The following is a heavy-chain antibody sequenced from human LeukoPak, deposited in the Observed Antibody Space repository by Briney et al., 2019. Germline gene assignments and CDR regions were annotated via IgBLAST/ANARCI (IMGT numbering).Heavy chain of an antibody. D-gene: IGHD5-18*01. CDR3: ARGRGYSYGPYFDH. Sequence: SETLSLTCAVYGGSFSGYYWSWIRQPPGKGLEWIGEINHSGSTNYNPSLKSRVTISVDRSKNQFSLKLSSVTAADTAVYYCARGRGYSYGPYFDHWGQGTLVTVSS. CDR1: GGSFSGYY. V-gene: IGHV4-34*01. CDR2: INHSGST. J-gene: IGHJ4*02.